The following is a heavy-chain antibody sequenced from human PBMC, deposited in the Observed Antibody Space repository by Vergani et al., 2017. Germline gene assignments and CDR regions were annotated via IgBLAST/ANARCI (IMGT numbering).Heavy chain of an antibody. CDR2: ISAYNGNT. CDR3: ASARITMVRGLGSWFDP. V-gene: IGHV1-18*01. Sequence: QVQLVQSGAEVKKPGASVKVSCKASGYTFTSYGISWVRQAPGQGLEWMGWISAYNGNTNYAQKLQGRVTMTTDTSTSTAYMELRSLRSDDTAVYYCASARITMVRGLGSWFDPWGQGTLVTVSS. D-gene: IGHD3-10*01. CDR1: GYTFTSYG. J-gene: IGHJ5*02.